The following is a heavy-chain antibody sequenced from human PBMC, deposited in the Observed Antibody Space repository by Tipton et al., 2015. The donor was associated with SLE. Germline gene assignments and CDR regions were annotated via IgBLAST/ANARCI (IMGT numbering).Heavy chain of an antibody. J-gene: IGHJ4*02. Sequence: RLSCTASGFTFGDYAMSWVRQAPGKGLEWVGFIRSKAYGGTTEYAASVKGRFTISRDDSKSIAYLQMNSLKTEDTAVYYCTRVGRGYYWGQGTLVPVSS. CDR3: TRVGRGYY. D-gene: IGHD2-15*01. CDR1: GFTFGDYA. CDR2: IRSKAYGGTT. V-gene: IGHV3-49*04.